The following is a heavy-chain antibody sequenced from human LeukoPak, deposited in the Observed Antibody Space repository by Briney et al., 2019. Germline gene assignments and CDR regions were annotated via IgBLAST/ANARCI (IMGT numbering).Heavy chain of an antibody. Sequence: SETLSLTCTVSGGSISSYYWTWIRQPPGKGLEWLGSLYYSGSTNYNPSLKSRVTISVDTSKNQFSLKLSSVTAADTAVYYCARRHVEYSSSSDPYYFDYWGQGTLVTVSS. J-gene: IGHJ4*02. CDR2: LYYSGST. V-gene: IGHV4-59*01. D-gene: IGHD6-6*01. CDR1: GGSISSYY. CDR3: ARRHVEYSSSSDPYYFDY.